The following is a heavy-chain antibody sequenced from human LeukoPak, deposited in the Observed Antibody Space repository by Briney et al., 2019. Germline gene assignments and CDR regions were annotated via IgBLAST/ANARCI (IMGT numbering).Heavy chain of an antibody. D-gene: IGHD3-3*01. CDR3: ARGGNFWSGSGSDY. V-gene: IGHV1-8*01. CDR1: GYTFTSYD. Sequence: VSVKVSCKASGYTFTSYDINWVRQATGQGLEWMGWMNPNSGNTGYAQKFQGRVTMTRNTSISTAYMELSSLRSEDTAVYYCARGGNFWSGSGSDYWGQGTLVTVSS. J-gene: IGHJ4*02. CDR2: MNPNSGNT.